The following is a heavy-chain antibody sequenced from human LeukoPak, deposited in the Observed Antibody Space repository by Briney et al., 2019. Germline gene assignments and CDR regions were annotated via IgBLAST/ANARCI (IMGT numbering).Heavy chain of an antibody. CDR1: AYSINSGYY. V-gene: IGHV4-38-2*01. Sequence: SETLSLTCAVSAYSINSGYYWGWIRPAPGKGLEWIGSIHHSGRTYYNPSLKSPVTISVDTSKNQISLKLSSVTAADTAVYYCARVRPWFDPWGQGTLVTVSS. CDR3: ARVRPWFDP. D-gene: IGHD6-6*01. J-gene: IGHJ5*02. CDR2: IHHSGRT.